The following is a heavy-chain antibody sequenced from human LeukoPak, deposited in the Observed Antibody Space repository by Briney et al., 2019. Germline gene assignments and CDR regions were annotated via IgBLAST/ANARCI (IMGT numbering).Heavy chain of an antibody. V-gene: IGHV1-69*04. Sequence: SVNVSCTASGGTFSSYAISWVRQAPGQGLEWMGRIIPILGIANYAQKFQGRVTITADKSTSTAYMELSSLRSEDTAVYYCARTYYGSGSYYNYYYYGMDVWGQGTTVTVSS. CDR1: GGTFSSYA. CDR2: IIPILGIA. J-gene: IGHJ6*02. CDR3: ARTYYGSGSYYNYYYYGMDV. D-gene: IGHD3-10*01.